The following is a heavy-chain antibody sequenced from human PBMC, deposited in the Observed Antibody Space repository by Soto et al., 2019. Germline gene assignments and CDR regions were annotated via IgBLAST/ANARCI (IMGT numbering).Heavy chain of an antibody. CDR2: ISVSGGNT. V-gene: IGHV3-23*01. CDR3: AKGLVVPATTFDY. J-gene: IGHJ4*02. Sequence: EVQLLESGGGLVQPGGSLRLSCAASGFTFSSYTMSWVRQAPGKGLAWVSLISVSGGNTYYADSVKGRFTISRDNSKNTLFLQMNSLRAEDTALYYCAKGLVVPATTFDYWGQGALVTVSS. CDR1: GFTFSSYT. D-gene: IGHD2-15*01.